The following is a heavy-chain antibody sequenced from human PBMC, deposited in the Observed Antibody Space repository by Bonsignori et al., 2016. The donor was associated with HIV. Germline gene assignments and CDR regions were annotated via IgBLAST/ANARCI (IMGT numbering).Heavy chain of an antibody. CDR3: AKRCSNSPRDAFDI. CDR2: ISASGVGT. V-gene: IGHV3-23*01. Sequence: WIRQPPGKGLEWVSGISASGVGTYYGDSVKGRFTISRDNSKNTLYLQMNSLRAEDTAIYYCAKRCSNSPRDAFDIWGQGTMVTVSS. D-gene: IGHD6-13*01. J-gene: IGHJ3*02.